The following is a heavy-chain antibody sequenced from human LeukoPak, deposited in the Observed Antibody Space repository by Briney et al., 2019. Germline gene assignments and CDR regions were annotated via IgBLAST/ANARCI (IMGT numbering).Heavy chain of an antibody. Sequence: ASVKVSCKASGYTFTSYGISWVRQASGQGLEWMGWISAYNGNTNYAQELQGRVTMTTDTSTSTAYMELRSLRSDDTAVYYCARVEPQFDAAAGTSWGGDYWGQGTLVTVSS. CDR2: ISAYNGNT. D-gene: IGHD6-13*01. CDR1: GYTFTSYG. V-gene: IGHV1-18*01. CDR3: ARVEPQFDAAAGTSWGGDY. J-gene: IGHJ4*02.